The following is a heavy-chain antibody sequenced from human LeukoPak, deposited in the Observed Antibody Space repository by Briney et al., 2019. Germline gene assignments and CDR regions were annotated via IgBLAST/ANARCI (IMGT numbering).Heavy chain of an antibody. Sequence: LETLSLTCAVYGGSFSGHYWSWIRQSPGKGLEWIGEINHSGNTNYDPSLESRVTMGVDTSKNQFSLKLTSVTAADTAVYYCARVHQQLALYAFDVWGRGTPVTVSS. J-gene: IGHJ3*01. V-gene: IGHV4-34*01. CDR2: INHSGNT. D-gene: IGHD6-13*01. CDR3: ARVHQQLALYAFDV. CDR1: GGSFSGHY.